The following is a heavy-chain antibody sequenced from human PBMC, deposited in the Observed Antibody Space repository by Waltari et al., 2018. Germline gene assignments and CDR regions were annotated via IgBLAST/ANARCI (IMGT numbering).Heavy chain of an antibody. V-gene: IGHV4-38-2*01. CDR2: IYHSGST. CDR3: ARHPSSSIVVVPAAPFDY. D-gene: IGHD2-2*01. CDR1: GYSISSGYY. Sequence: QVQLQESGPGLVTPSETLSLTCAVSGYSISSGYYWGWLRQPPGKGPEWIGSIYHSGSTYYNPSLKSRVTISVDTSKNQFSLKLSSVTAADTAVYYCARHPSSSIVVVPAAPFDYWGQGTLVTVSS. J-gene: IGHJ4*02.